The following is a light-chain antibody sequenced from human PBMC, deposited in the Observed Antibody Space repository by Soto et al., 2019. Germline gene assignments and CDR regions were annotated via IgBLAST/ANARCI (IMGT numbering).Light chain of an antibody. V-gene: IGKV1-39*01. J-gene: IGKJ2*01. Sequence: DIQMTQSPSSLSASVGDSVTITCRASQSISTYLNWYHQKPGKAPELLIYVASTLQSGVPSRFSGSGSGTDFTLTISSLQPEDFASYYCQQSYSTPYTFGQGTKLEIK. CDR3: QQSYSTPYT. CDR2: VAS. CDR1: QSISTY.